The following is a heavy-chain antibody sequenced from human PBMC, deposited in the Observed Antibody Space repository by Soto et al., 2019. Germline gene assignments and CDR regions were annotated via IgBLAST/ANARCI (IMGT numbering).Heavy chain of an antibody. V-gene: IGHV1-69*02. D-gene: IGHD2-15*01. Sequence: SVKVSCKASGGTFSSYTISWVRQAPGQGLEWMGRIIPILGIANYAQKFQGRVTITADKSTSTAYMELSSLRSEDTAVYYCARPHCSGGSCYTNWFDPWGQGTLVTSPQ. J-gene: IGHJ5*02. CDR3: ARPHCSGGSCYTNWFDP. CDR1: GGTFSSYT. CDR2: IIPILGIA.